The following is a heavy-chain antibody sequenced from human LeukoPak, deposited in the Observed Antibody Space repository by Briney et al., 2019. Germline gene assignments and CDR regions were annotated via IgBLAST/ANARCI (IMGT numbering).Heavy chain of an antibody. J-gene: IGHJ6*03. V-gene: IGHV3-21*01. CDR2: ISSSSSLI. D-gene: IGHD6-13*01. CDR1: GFTFSYYS. Sequence: GESLRLSCAAPGFTFSYYSMNWVRQAPGRGLEWVSCISSSSSLIFYSDSVRGRFTISRDNAKNLLYLHMNSLRVEDTAVYYCAKVDRGDYSSSPVPYYNYYMNVWGKGTTVTVSS. CDR3: AKVDRGDYSSSPVPYYNYYMNV.